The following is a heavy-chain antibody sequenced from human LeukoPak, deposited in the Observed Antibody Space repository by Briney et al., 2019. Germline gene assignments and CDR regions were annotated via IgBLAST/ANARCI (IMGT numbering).Heavy chain of an antibody. V-gene: IGHV4-34*01. Sequence: PAETLSLTCAVYCGSFSGYYWSCTRHPPGNGRECVGEITHSGSTNYNPSLKSRVTISVDTSKNQFSLNLTSVTAADTATYYCARTYSRFYYYYMDVWGKGTTVTVSS. CDR1: CGSFSGYY. J-gene: IGHJ6*03. CDR3: ARTYSRFYYYYMDV. CDR2: ITHSGST. D-gene: IGHD2-15*01.